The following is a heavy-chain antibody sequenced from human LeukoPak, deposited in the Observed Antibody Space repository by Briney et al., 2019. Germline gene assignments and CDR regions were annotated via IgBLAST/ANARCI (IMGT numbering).Heavy chain of an antibody. V-gene: IGHV3-30*02. Sequence: GGSLRLSCAASGFTFSSYGMHWVRQAPGKGLEWVAFIRYDGSNKYYADSVKGRFTISRDNSKNTLYLQMNSLRAEDTAVYYCAKDETSATYRRMDAWGKGTTVTVSS. CDR3: AKDETSATYRRMDA. J-gene: IGHJ6*04. CDR2: IRYDGSNK. CDR1: GFTFSSYG. D-gene: IGHD3-16*02.